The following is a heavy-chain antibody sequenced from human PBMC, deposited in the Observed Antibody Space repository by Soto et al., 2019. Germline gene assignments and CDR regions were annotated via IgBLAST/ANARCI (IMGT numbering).Heavy chain of an antibody. J-gene: IGHJ6*02. V-gene: IGHV3-48*03. CDR1: GFTFSSYE. Sequence: GSLRLSCXASGFTFSSYEMNWVRQAPGKGLEWVSYISSSGSTIYYADSVKGRFTISRDNAKNSLYLQMNSLRAEDTAVYYCARDFIEYYYYGMDVWGQGTTVTVSS. D-gene: IGHD3-16*02. CDR3: ARDFIEYYYYGMDV. CDR2: ISSSGSTI.